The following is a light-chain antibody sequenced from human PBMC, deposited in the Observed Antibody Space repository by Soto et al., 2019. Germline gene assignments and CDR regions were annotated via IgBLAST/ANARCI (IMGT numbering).Light chain of an antibody. CDR2: DVS. J-gene: IGLJ2*01. CDR1: SSDVGGYDY. Sequence: QSALTQPASVSGSPGQSITISCTGTSSDVGGYDYVSWYQQHPGKVPKLMIYDVSSRPSGVSNRFSGSKSGNTASLTISGLQAEDEADYYSSSYASSSTLVFGGGTQLTVL. CDR3: SSYASSSTLV. V-gene: IGLV2-14*01.